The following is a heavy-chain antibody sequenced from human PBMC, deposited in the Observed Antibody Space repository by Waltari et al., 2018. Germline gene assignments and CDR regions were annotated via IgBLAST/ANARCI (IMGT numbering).Heavy chain of an antibody. CDR1: GYTFTTYA. Sequence: QVQLVQSGAEVKKPGASVKVSGKAPGYTFTTYAIPWVGQAPGQRLEWMGWINAGNGNTKYSQKFQGRVTITRDTSASTAYMELSSLRSEDTAVYYCARVYSGYDWGAFDIWGQGTMVTVSS. V-gene: IGHV1-3*01. J-gene: IGHJ3*02. D-gene: IGHD5-12*01. CDR2: INAGNGNT. CDR3: ARVYSGYDWGAFDI.